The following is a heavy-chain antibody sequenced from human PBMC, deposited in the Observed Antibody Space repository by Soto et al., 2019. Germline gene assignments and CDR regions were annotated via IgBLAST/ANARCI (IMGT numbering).Heavy chain of an antibody. Sequence: SRTLSLTCAISGDSVSSNSAAWNWIRQSPSRGLEWLGRTYYRSKWYNDYAVSVKSRITINPDTSKNQFSLQLNSVTPEDTAVYYCARVDSPGIAVAGVGAFDIWGQGTMVTVS. V-gene: IGHV6-1*01. D-gene: IGHD6-19*01. CDR2: TYYRSKWYN. CDR1: GDSVSSNSAA. J-gene: IGHJ3*02. CDR3: ARVDSPGIAVAGVGAFDI.